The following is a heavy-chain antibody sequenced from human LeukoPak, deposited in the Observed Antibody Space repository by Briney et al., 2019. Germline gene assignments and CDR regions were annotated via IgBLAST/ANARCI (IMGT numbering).Heavy chain of an antibody. CDR3: ARGMAVAGTVDY. CDR1: GYTFTGYY. CDR2: INPNSGGT. V-gene: IGHV1-2*02. D-gene: IGHD6-19*01. J-gene: IGHJ4*02. Sequence: VSVKVSCKASGYTFTGYYMHWVRQAPGQGLEWMGWINPNSGGTNYAQKFQGRVTMTRDTSISTAYMELSRLRSDDTAVYYCARGMAVAGTVDYWGQGTLVTVSS.